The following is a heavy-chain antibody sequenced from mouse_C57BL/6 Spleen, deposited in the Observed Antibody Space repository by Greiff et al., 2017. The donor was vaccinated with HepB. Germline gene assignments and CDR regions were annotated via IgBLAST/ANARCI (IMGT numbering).Heavy chain of an antibody. CDR1: GYTFTDYY. V-gene: IGHV1-19*01. CDR3: ARRDYYGSSPSFDY. D-gene: IGHD1-1*01. CDR2: INPYNGGT. J-gene: IGHJ2*01. Sequence: VQLKESGPVLVKPGASVKMSCKASGYTFTDYYMNWVKQSHGKSLEWIGVINPYNGGTSYNQKFKGKATLTVDKSSSTAYMELNSLTSEDSAGYYCARRDYYGSSPSFDYWGQGTTLTVSS.